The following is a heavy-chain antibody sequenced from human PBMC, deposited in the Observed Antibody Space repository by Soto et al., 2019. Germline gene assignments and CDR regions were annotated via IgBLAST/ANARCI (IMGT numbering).Heavy chain of an antibody. CDR3: AAAPYTVTQTYYFDY. CDR1: GFTFTSSA. D-gene: IGHD4-17*01. J-gene: IGHJ4*02. V-gene: IGHV1-58*01. Sequence: SVKVSCKASGFTFTSSAVQWVRQARGQRLEWIGWIVVGSGNTNYAQKFQERVTITRDMSTSTAYMELSSLRSEDTAVYYCAAAPYTVTQTYYFDYWGQGTLVTVSS. CDR2: IVVGSGNT.